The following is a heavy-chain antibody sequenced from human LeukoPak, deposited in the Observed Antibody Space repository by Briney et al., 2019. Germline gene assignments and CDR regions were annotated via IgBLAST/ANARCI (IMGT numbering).Heavy chain of an antibody. Sequence: SVEVSCKASGGTFSSYAISWVRQAPGQGLEWMGRIIPILGIANYAQKFQGRVTITADKSTSTAYMELSSLRSEDTAVYYCARKESEGGGARAFDIWGQGTMVTVSS. CDR1: GGTFSSYA. CDR2: IIPILGIA. J-gene: IGHJ3*02. V-gene: IGHV1-69*04. D-gene: IGHD1-26*01. CDR3: ARKESEGGGARAFDI.